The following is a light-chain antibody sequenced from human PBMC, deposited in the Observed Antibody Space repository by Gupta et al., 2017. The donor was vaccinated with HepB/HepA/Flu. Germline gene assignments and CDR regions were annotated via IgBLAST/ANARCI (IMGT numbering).Light chain of an antibody. Sequence: SSELTQDPAVSVALGQTVRITCQVDSLRSYYASWYQQKPGQAPVLVIYGKNNRPSGIPDRFSGSSSGNTASLTITGAQAEDEADYYCNSRDSSGNHLNVFGTGTKVTVL. V-gene: IGLV3-19*01. CDR1: SLRSYY. J-gene: IGLJ1*01. CDR2: GKN. CDR3: NSRDSSGNHLNV.